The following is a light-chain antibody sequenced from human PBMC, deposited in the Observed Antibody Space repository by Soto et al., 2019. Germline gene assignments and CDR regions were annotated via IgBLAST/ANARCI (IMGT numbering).Light chain of an antibody. CDR1: QSISTY. J-gene: IGKJ4*01. CDR3: QQSFITPPLT. V-gene: IGKV1-39*01. Sequence: DIQMTQSPSSLSASIGDIITITCRASQSISTYLNWYQQKPGKAPKLLIYGASTLQNGLPSRFSGSGSATDYTLTIRGLQPEDFTTYSCQQSFITPPLTFGGGTKVEMK. CDR2: GAS.